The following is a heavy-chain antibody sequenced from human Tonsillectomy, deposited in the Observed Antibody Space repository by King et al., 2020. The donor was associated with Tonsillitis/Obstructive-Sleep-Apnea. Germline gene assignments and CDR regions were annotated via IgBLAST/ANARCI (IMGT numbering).Heavy chain of an antibody. CDR1: GGSISSSSYY. CDR3: ARHKEDDVDNSQHYYYMDV. Sequence: QLQESGPGLVKPSETLSLTCTVSGGSISSSSYYWGWIRQPPGKGLEWIGTIYYNGDTYYNPSLKSRVAISIDTSKNQFSLKLSSVTAADTAVYYCARHKEDDVDNSQHYYYMDVWGKGTTVTVSS. J-gene: IGHJ6*03. V-gene: IGHV4-39*01. CDR2: IYYNGDT. D-gene: IGHD4-23*01.